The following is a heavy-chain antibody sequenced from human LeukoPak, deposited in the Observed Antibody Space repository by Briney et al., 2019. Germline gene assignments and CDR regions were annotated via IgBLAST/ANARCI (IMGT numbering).Heavy chain of an antibody. D-gene: IGHD2-2*01. Sequence: SQTLSLTCAVSGGSISSGGYSWSWIRQPPGKGLEWIGYIYHSGSTYYNPSLKSRVTISVDRSKNQFSLKLSSVTAADTAVYYCARASAMGANWFGPWGQGTLVTVSS. J-gene: IGHJ5*02. V-gene: IGHV4-30-2*01. CDR2: IYHSGST. CDR3: ARASAMGANWFGP. CDR1: GGSISSGGYS.